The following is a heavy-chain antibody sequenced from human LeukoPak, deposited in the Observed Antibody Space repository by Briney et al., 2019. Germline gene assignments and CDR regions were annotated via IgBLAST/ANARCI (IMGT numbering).Heavy chain of an antibody. CDR2: ISWNSGSI. J-gene: IGHJ6*03. V-gene: IGHV3-9*01. Sequence: GGSLRLSCAASGFTFDDYAMHWVRQAPGKGLEGVSGISWNSGSIGYADSVKGRFTISRDNAKSSLYLQMNSLRAEDTAVYYCARDPYSGSYGADYYYYMDVWGKGTTVTVSS. D-gene: IGHD1-26*01. CDR3: ARDPYSGSYGADYYYYMDV. CDR1: GFTFDDYA.